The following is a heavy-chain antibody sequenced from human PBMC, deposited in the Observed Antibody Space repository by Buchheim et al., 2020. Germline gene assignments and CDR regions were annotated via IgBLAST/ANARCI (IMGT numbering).Heavy chain of an antibody. J-gene: IGHJ5*02. D-gene: IGHD6-13*01. V-gene: IGHV3-30*18. CDR3: AKDPSLYSSSWSSWFDP. CDR1: GFTFSTYW. CDR2: ISYDGSNK. Sequence: VQVVESGGGLVQPGGSLRLSCAASGFTFSTYWMSWVRQAPGKGLEWVAVISYDGSNKYYADSVKGRFTISRDNSKNTLYLQMNSLRAEDTAVYYCAKDPSLYSSSWSSWFDPWGQGTL.